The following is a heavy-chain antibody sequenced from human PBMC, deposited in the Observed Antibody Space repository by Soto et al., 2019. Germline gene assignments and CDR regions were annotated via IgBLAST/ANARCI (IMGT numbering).Heavy chain of an antibody. D-gene: IGHD1-20*01. CDR1: GDTFTIYV. CDR2: INAGNGNT. Sequence: GASVKVSCKASGDTFTIYVVPLLRQAPGQRLEWMGWINAGNGNTKYSQKFQGRVTITRDTSASTAYMELSSLRSEDTAVYYCARGLYNPFDYWGQGTLVTVS. J-gene: IGHJ4*02. CDR3: ARGLYNPFDY. V-gene: IGHV1-3*01.